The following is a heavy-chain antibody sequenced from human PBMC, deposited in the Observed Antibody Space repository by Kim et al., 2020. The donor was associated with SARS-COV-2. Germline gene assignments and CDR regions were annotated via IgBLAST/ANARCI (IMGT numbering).Heavy chain of an antibody. J-gene: IGHJ4*02. CDR3: ARDVLLWLVRYFDY. D-gene: IGHD6-19*01. V-gene: IGHV3-48*02. CDR2: ISSSSSTI. CDR1: GFTFSSYS. Sequence: GGSLRLSCAASGFTFSSYSMNWVRQAPGKGLEWVSYISSSSSTIYYADSVKGRFTISRDNAKNSLYLQMNSLRDEDTAVYYCARDVLLWLVRYFDYWGQGTLVTVSS.